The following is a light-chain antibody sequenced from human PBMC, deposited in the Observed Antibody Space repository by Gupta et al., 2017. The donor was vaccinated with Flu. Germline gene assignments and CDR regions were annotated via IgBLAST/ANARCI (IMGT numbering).Light chain of an antibody. CDR2: TAS. CDR1: QGIDSL. V-gene: IGKV1-9*01. CDR3: PPLKSYPQT. J-gene: IGKJ1*01. Sequence: PSFLSASVGDRVAITCRASQGIDSLLAWYQQPPPPPPPLLLYTASTLQSGVPSRFSGSGSGAEFTLTITSLQPEDFATSFSPPLKSYPQTFGQGTKVEVK.